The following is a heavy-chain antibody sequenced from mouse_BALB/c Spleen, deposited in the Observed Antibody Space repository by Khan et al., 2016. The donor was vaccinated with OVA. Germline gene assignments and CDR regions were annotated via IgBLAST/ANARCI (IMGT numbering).Heavy chain of an antibody. D-gene: IGHD1-3*01. CDR3: ARLEDI. J-gene: IGHJ2*01. CDR2: IWAGGST. Sequence: QVQLKESGPGRVAPSQSLSITCTVSGFSLTSYGVHWVRQPPGKGLEWLGVIWAGGSTYYNSALMSRLSISKDNTKSQVFLKMNRLQTDDTAMYYCARLEDIWGQGTTLTVSS. CDR1: GFSLTSYG. V-gene: IGHV2-9*02.